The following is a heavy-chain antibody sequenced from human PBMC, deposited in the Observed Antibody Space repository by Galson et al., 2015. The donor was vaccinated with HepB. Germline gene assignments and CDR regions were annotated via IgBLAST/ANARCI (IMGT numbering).Heavy chain of an antibody. CDR3: ARDRNPRYYGSGSQRMHTNPPYWFDP. CDR2: ISAYNGNT. D-gene: IGHD3-10*01. J-gene: IGHJ5*02. CDR1: GYTFTSYG. V-gene: IGHV1-18*01. Sequence: SVKVSCKASGYTFTSYGISWVRQAPGQGLEWMGWISAYNGNTNYAQKLQGRVTMTTDTSTSTAYMELRSLRSDDTAVYYCARDRNPRYYGSGSQRMHTNPPYWFDPWGQGTLVTVSP.